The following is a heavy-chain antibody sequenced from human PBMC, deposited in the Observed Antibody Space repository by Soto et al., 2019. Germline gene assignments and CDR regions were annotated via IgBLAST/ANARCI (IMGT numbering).Heavy chain of an antibody. V-gene: IGHV4-39*01. CDR3: AIQNYVKKWFDS. J-gene: IGHJ5*01. CDR1: GDSISSDQYC. CDR2: IYYSRST. Sequence: QLRLQESGPGQVKASETLSLTCSISGDSISSDQYCWGWVRQPPGKGLEWIGTIYYSRSTYYNPSLKGRATVSVDSSDTQFSLSLNSVTATDTAVYYCAIQNYVKKWFDSWGQGTLVSVSS. D-gene: IGHD3-16*01.